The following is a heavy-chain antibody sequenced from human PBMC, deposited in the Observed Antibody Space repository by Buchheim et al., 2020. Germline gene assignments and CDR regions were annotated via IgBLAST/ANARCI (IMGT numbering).Heavy chain of an antibody. CDR2: INPSGGST. Sequence: QVQLVQSGAEVKKPGASVKVSCKASGYTFTSYYMHWVRQAPGQGLEWMGIINPSGGSTSYAQKFQGRVTMTRDTSTSTVYMKLSSLRSEDTAVYYCARAPAAAGTYYYGMDVWGQGTT. J-gene: IGHJ6*02. D-gene: IGHD6-13*01. CDR1: GYTFTSYY. V-gene: IGHV1-46*01. CDR3: ARAPAAAGTYYYGMDV.